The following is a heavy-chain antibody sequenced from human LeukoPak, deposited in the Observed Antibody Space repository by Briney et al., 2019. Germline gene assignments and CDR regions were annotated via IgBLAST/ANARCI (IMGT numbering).Heavy chain of an antibody. J-gene: IGHJ3*02. CDR3: AKAVTMIVVGEDAFDI. D-gene: IGHD3-22*01. Sequence: GGSLRLSCAASGFTFSSYATSWVRQAPGKGLEWVSAISGSGGSTYYADSVKGRFTISRDNSKNTLYLQMNSLRAEDTAVYYCAKAVTMIVVGEDAFDIWGQGTMVTVSS. CDR2: ISGSGGST. CDR1: GFTFSSYA. V-gene: IGHV3-23*01.